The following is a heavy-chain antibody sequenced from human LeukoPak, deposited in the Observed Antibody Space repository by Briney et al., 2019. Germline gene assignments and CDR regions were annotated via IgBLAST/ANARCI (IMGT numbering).Heavy chain of an antibody. CDR1: GYTFTSYG. CDR2: MNPNTGNT. D-gene: IGHD4-17*01. J-gene: IGHJ5*02. Sequence: ASVKVSCKASGYTFTSYGISWVRQATGQGLEWMGWMNPNTGNTGYAQRFQGRVTMTRNTSISTAYMELSSLRSEDTAVYYCARGSPTYGDYVNWFDPWGQGTLVTVSS. V-gene: IGHV1-8*02. CDR3: ARGSPTYGDYVNWFDP.